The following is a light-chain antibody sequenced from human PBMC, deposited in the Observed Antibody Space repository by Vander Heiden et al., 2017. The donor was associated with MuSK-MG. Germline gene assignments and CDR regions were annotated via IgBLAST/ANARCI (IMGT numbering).Light chain of an antibody. V-gene: IGKV1-8*01. J-gene: IGKJ1*01. CDR3: LQYDSYPRT. CDR1: QGISSY. CDR2: AAS. Sequence: AIRMTQPPSPFSASTGDRVTITCRASQGISSYLAWYQQKPGKAPKLLIYAASTLQSGVPSRFSRSQSGTDFTLTISCLQSEGFATYYCLQYDSYPRTFGQGTRVEIK.